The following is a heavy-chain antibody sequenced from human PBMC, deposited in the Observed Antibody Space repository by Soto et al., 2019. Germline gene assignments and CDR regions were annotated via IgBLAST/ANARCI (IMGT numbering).Heavy chain of an antibody. CDR3: ARVQGAYYDFWSGYFDH. Sequence: PSETLSLTCTVSGGSISSGDCYWSWIRQPPGKGLEWIGFMYYSGSTYYNPSLKSRVTISVDTSKNQFSLKLSSVTAADTAVYYCARVQGAYYDFWSGYFDHWGQGTLVTVSS. J-gene: IGHJ4*02. CDR1: GGSISSGDCY. CDR2: MYYSGST. D-gene: IGHD3-3*01. V-gene: IGHV4-30-4*01.